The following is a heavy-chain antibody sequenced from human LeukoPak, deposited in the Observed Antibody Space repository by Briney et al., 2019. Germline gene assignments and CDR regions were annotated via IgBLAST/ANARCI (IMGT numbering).Heavy chain of an antibody. V-gene: IGHV4-31*03. CDR3: ARRGSGWYGNAFDI. CDR2: IYYSGST. CDR1: GGSISSGGYY. J-gene: IGHJ3*02. D-gene: IGHD6-19*01. Sequence: SETLSLTCTVSGGSISSGGYYWSWIRQHPGKGLEWIGYIYYSGSTYYNPSLKSRVTISVDTSKNQFSLKLSSVTAADTAVYYCARRGSGWYGNAFDIWGQGTMVTVPS.